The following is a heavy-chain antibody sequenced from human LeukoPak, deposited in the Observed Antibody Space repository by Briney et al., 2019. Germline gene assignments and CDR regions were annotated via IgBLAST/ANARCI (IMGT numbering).Heavy chain of an antibody. Sequence: ASVKVSCKASGYTFTGYYMHWVRQAPGQGLEWMGWINPNSGGTNYAQKFQGRVTMTRDTSISTAYMELSRLGSDDTAVYYCSRDQCSSSGYYMDVWGKGTTVTVSS. CDR1: GYTFTGYY. J-gene: IGHJ6*03. D-gene: IGHD6-6*01. V-gene: IGHV1-2*02. CDR2: INPNSGGT. CDR3: SRDQCSSSGYYMDV.